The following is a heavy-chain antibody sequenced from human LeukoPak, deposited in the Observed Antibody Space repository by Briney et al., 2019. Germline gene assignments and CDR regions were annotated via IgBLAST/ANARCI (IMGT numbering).Heavy chain of an antibody. J-gene: IGHJ6*02. CDR2: ISSSSSTI. CDR1: GFTFSSYS. CDR3: ARASGIGSSWYRPDRYYYYGMDV. D-gene: IGHD6-13*01. V-gene: IGHV3-48*04. Sequence: GGSLRLSCAASGFTFSSYSMNWVRQAPGKGLEWVSYISSSSSTIYYADSVKGRFTISRDNAKNSLYLQMNSLRAEDTAVYYCARASGIGSSWYRPDRYYYYGMDVWGQGTTVTVSS.